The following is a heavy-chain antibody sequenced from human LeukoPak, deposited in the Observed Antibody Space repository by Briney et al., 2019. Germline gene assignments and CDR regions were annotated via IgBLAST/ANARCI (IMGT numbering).Heavy chain of an antibody. J-gene: IGHJ4*02. V-gene: IGHV3-30*18. CDR1: GFTFSTYG. Sequence: GGSLSLSCAASGFTFSTYGMHWVRQAPGKGPEWVAVISNDGSNKYHAESVRGRFTISGDNSKNTLYLQMNSLRAEDTAVYYCAKDAGHCSGGSCYRQDYWGQGTLVTVSS. D-gene: IGHD2-15*01. CDR2: ISNDGSNK. CDR3: AKDAGHCSGGSCYRQDY.